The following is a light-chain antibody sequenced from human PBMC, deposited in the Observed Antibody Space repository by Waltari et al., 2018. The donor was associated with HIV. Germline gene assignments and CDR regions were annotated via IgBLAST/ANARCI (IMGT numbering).Light chain of an antibody. CDR1: RVINVATYR. CDR3: MIWHNSVWV. V-gene: IGLV5-45*02. J-gene: IGLJ3*02. CDR2: YKSDSDK. Sequence: QAVLTQPSSLSASPGASASPTCTFGRVINVATYRIYWYHRKPGSPPQYLLRYKSDSDKQQGSGVSSRFSASKATSANAGILLISGLQSEDEADYYCMIWHNSVWVFGGGTKLTVL.